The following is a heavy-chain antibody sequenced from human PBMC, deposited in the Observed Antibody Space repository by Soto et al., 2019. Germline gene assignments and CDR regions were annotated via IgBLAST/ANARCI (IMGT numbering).Heavy chain of an antibody. V-gene: IGHV4-39*01. D-gene: IGHD3-10*01. J-gene: IGHJ6*02. CDR2: MYTSGIK. CDR3: ARQGFGTIHGLVDV. Sequence: SETLSLTCTVSGDSINSSDYCWGWVRQPPGKGLEWIGNMYTSGIKYYNPSLKSRVTISVDTSKNQFSLKLSSVTAADTAVYYCARQGFGTIHGLVDVWGQGTTVTVSS. CDR1: GDSINSSDYC.